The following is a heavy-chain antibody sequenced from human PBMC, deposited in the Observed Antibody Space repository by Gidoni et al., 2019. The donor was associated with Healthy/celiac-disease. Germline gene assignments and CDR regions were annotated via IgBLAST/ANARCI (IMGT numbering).Heavy chain of an antibody. V-gene: IGHV3-30*03. CDR2: ISYDGSNK. CDR1: GFTFSSYG. CDR3: ASTVVSWAY. Sequence: QVQLVESGGGVVQPGRSLRPSCAASGFTFSSYGMHWVRQAPGKGLEWVAVISYDGSNKYYADSVKGRFTISRDNSKNTLYLQMNSLRAEDTAVYYCASTVVSWAYWGQGTLVTVSS. D-gene: IGHD2-15*01. J-gene: IGHJ4*02.